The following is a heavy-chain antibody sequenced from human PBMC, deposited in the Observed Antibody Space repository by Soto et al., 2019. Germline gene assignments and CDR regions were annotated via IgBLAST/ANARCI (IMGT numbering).Heavy chain of an antibody. J-gene: IGHJ4*02. CDR1: GYTFTSYG. D-gene: IGHD6-13*01. CDR3: ARVSGPSSSWYPFDY. V-gene: IGHV1-18*01. CDR2: ISAYNGNS. Sequence: ASVKVSCKASGYTFTSYGISWVRQAHGQGLEWMGWISAYNGNSNHAQKLQGRVTMTTDTSTSTAYMELRSLRSDDTAVYYCARVSGPSSSWYPFDYWGQGTLVTVSS.